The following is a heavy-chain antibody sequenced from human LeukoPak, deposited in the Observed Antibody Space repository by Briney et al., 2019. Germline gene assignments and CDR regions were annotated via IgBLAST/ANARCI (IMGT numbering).Heavy chain of an antibody. D-gene: IGHD5-18*01. CDR1: GDSISSYY. J-gene: IGHJ3*02. Sequence: SETLSLTCTVSGDSISSYYWTWIRQPAGKGLEWIGRVDSSGITNYNPSLKSRVTMSVDTSKNQFSLKLTSVIAADTAVYYCAREGGYSSYNIWGQGTMVTVSS. V-gene: IGHV4-4*07. CDR3: AREGGYSSYNI. CDR2: VDSSGIT.